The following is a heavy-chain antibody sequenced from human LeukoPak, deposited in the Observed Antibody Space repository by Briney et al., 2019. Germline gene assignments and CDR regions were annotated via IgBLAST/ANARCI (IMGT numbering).Heavy chain of an antibody. J-gene: IGHJ4*02. V-gene: IGHV3-21*01. CDR1: GFTFSSYS. D-gene: IGHD2-2*01. CDR3: ASTKGPVPAANDY. CDR2: ISSSSSYI. Sequence: PGGSLRLSCAASGFTFSSYSMNWVRQAPGKGLEWVSSISSSSSYIYYADSVKGRFTISRDNAKNSLYLQMNSLRAGDTAVYYCASTKGPVPAANDYWGQGTLVTVS.